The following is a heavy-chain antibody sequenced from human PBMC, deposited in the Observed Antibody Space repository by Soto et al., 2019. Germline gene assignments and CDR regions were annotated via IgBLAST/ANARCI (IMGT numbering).Heavy chain of an antibody. V-gene: IGHV1-18*01. CDR2: ISAYNGNT. D-gene: IGHD6-19*01. CDR1: GYTFTSYG. J-gene: IGHJ6*02. Sequence: ASVRVSCKASGYTFTSYGICWVRPSPGQGLEWIGWISAYNGNTNYAQKLQGGVTMTTDTSTSTAYMELRSLRSDDTAVYYCASVCNMACSGWYDCYYYGMDVWGQGTTVTVSS. CDR3: ASVCNMACSGWYDCYYYGMDV.